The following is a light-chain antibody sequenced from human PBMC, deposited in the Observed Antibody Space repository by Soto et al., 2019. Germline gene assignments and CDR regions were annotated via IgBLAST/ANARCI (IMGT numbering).Light chain of an antibody. CDR2: GAS. V-gene: IGKV3-20*01. J-gene: IGKJ2*01. CDR1: QIISSTS. CDR3: QQYGSSPYT. Sequence: EVLLTQSPGTLSWSPGERATLSCRASQIISSTSLAWYQQKPGQPPRLLISGASRRATGIPDRFSGSGSGTDFTLTISRLEPEDFAVYYCQQYGSSPYTFGQGTKLDIK.